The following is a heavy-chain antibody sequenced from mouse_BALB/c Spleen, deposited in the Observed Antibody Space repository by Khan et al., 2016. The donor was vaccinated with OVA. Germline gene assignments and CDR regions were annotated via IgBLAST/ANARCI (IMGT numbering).Heavy chain of an antibody. J-gene: IGHJ3*01. D-gene: IGHD1-1*01. CDR1: GYTFTDYV. CDR3: ARSYDGAWFAY. V-gene: IGHV1-77*01. Sequence: QVQLQQSGPELVKPGASVKMSCKVSGYTFTDYVITWVKQRTGQGLEWIGEIYPGSGSTYYNEKFKGKATLTADKSSNTVNMQLRSLTSEDYAVYFCARSYDGAWFAYWGQGTLVTVSA. CDR2: IYPGSGST.